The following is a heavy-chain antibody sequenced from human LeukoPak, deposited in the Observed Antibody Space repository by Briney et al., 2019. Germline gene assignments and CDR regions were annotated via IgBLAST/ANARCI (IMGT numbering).Heavy chain of an antibody. Sequence: SETLSLTCTVSGGSINSGGYYWSWIRQLPGKGLEWIGYIYYSGSTFYNPSLKSRVTISVDRSKNQFSLNLSSVTAADTAVYYCASPPGYCSSTTCHGAFDIWGQGTMVTVSS. J-gene: IGHJ3*02. D-gene: IGHD2-2*01. CDR1: GGSINSGGYY. CDR3: ASPPGYCSSTTCHGAFDI. V-gene: IGHV4-30-2*01. CDR2: IYYSGST.